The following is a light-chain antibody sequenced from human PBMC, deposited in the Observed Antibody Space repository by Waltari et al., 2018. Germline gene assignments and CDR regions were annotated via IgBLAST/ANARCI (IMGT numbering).Light chain of an antibody. J-gene: IGLJ3*02. V-gene: IGLV1-44*01. Sequence: QSVVTQPPPASGTPGQRVTISCSGSSSNIGSNPVNWYQQFPGRAPKLLIYRNNQRPSGVPDRFSGSKSGTSASLAISGLQSEDEADYYCAAWDNTLSGPSFGGGTKVTVL. CDR3: AAWDNTLSGPS. CDR2: RNN. CDR1: SSNIGSNP.